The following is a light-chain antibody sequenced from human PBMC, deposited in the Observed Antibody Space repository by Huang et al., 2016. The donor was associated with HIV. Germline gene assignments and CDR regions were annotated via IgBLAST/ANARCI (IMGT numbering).Light chain of an antibody. CDR1: KSVSSN. Sequence: ELALMQSPVTLSVSPKERATLPCRASKSVSSNFAWYQHKPGQAPRLLMYDAFTRATGVPARFSGSESGTEFTLTISNLQSEDFAVYYCQQYNNWPLTFGGGTKVEIK. V-gene: IGKV3-15*01. CDR2: DAF. J-gene: IGKJ4*01. CDR3: QQYNNWPLT.